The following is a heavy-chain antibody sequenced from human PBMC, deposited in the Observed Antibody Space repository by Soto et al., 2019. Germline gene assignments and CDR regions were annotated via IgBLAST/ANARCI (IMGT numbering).Heavy chain of an antibody. Sequence: PSETLSLTCTVSGGSISSSSYYWGWIRQPPGKVLEWIGSIYSTWSTYYNPSLKSGVTISVDTSKNQFSLNLSSVTAADTAVYYCARRHLAVYHLDWWYSYYYGMDVWGQASTVNVSS. CDR2: IYSTWST. J-gene: IGHJ6*02. CDR3: ARRHLAVYHLDWWYSYYYGMDV. CDR1: GGSISSSSYY. V-gene: IGHV4-39*01. D-gene: IGHD2-15*01.